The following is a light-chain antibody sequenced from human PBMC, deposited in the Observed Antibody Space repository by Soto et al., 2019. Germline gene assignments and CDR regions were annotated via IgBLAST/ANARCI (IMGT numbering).Light chain of an antibody. V-gene: IGLV2-14*01. J-gene: IGLJ2*01. CDR3: SSYTSSSHVV. CDR1: SSDVGGYNY. Sequence: QSVLTQPASGSGSPGQSITISCTGTSSDVGGYNYVSWYQQHPGKAPKLMIFEVSNRPSGVSNRFSGSKSGNMASLTISGLQAEDEADYYCSSYTSSSHVVFGEGTKLTVL. CDR2: EVS.